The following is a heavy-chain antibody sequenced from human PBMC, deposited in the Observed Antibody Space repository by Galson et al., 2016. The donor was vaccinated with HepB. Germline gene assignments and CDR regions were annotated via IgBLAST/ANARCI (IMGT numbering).Heavy chain of an antibody. J-gene: IGHJ4*02. D-gene: IGHD1-1*01. CDR3: ARDKGTSVWYKDY. CDR1: GFTFSSYG. CDR2: ISYDGSNK. V-gene: IGHV3-30*03. Sequence: SLRLSCAASGFTFSSYGIHWVRQAPGKGLEWVSLISYDGSNKYYADPVKGRITISRDTSKNTVYLQMNSLRGEDTGVYYCARDKGTSVWYKDYWGQGILVTVSS.